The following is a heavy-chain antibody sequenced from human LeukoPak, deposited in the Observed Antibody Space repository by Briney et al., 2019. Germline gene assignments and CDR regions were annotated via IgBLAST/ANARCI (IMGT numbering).Heavy chain of an antibody. V-gene: IGHV1-69*05. J-gene: IGHJ4*02. Sequence: SVKVSCKASGYTFTAYYMHWVRQAPGQGLEWMGGIIPIFGTANYAQKFQGRVTITTDESTSTAYMELSSLRSEDTAVYYCATHRKNYYDSSGYYGNSFGYWGQGTLVTVSS. D-gene: IGHD3-22*01. CDR3: ATHRKNYYDSSGYYGNSFGY. CDR1: GYTFTAYY. CDR2: IIPIFGTA.